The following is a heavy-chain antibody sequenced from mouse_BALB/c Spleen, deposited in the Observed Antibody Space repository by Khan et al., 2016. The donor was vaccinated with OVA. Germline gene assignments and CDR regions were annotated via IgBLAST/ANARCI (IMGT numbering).Heavy chain of an antibody. CDR3: LRSLFYYGSAYEGFAY. J-gene: IGHJ3*01. Sequence: EVQLQQSGPELVKPGASVKMSCKASGYTFTSYVMHWVKQKPRQGLEWIGYISPNSDGSKYNEKFRGKATLTSDKSSSTAYMEPSSLTSDDSAVYYCLRSLFYYGSAYEGFAYWGQGTLVTVSA. D-gene: IGHD1-1*01. CDR2: ISPNSDGS. CDR1: GYTFTSYV. V-gene: IGHV1S136*01.